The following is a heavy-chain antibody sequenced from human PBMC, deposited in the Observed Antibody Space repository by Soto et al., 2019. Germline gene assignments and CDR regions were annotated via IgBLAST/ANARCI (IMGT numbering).Heavy chain of an antibody. J-gene: IGHJ4*01. Sequence: QVQLVQSGTEVKKPGSSVKVSCKASGGTFRNYPINWVRQAPGQGLEWMGSIFPLTDIPDYAQNFQAILTISANKSTSTAYMELRTLTSADTDMEFCATGPLVVSNYFESWGHGTLGTVSS. V-gene: IGHV1-69*02. CDR2: IFPLTDIP. CDR3: ATGPLVVSNYFES. CDR1: GGTFRNYP.